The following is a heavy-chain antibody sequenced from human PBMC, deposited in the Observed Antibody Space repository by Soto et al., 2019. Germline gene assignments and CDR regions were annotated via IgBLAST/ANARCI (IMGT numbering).Heavy chain of an antibody. V-gene: IGHV3-23*01. D-gene: IGHD6-19*01. J-gene: IGHJ5*02. Sequence: HPGGSLRLSCAASGFTFSSYAMSWVRQAPGKGLEWVSAISGSGGSTYYADSVKGRFTISRDNSKNTLYLQMNSLRAEDTAVYYCAKDRGIAVAGLSWFDPWGQGTLVTVSS. CDR2: ISGSGGST. CDR1: GFTFSSYA. CDR3: AKDRGIAVAGLSWFDP.